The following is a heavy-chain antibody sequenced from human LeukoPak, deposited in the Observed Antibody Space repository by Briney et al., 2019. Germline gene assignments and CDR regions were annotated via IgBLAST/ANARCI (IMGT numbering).Heavy chain of an antibody. CDR1: GCSISSYS. J-gene: IGHJ3*02. V-gene: IGHV4-59*01. D-gene: IGHD3-16*01. CDR2: IYYSGST. Sequence: PSETLSLTCTVSGCSISSYSWTWIRQPPGKGLEWIGSIYYSGSTNYNPSLKSRVTISVDTSKNQFSLKLSSVTAADMAVYYCVRDRVLGAFDIWGQGTMVTVSS. CDR3: VRDRVLGAFDI.